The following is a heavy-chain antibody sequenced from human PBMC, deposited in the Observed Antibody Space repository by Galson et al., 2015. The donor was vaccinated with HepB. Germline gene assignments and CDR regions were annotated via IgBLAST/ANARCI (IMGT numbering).Heavy chain of an antibody. V-gene: IGHV3-30*04. Sequence: SLRLSCAASGFNFSRYAVHWVRQAPDKGLEWVAVISYNGRNKFYADSVEGRFTISRDNSKNTLYLEMNSLRVEDTAVYYCVRDEYSSGWPEGIFEYWGQGTRVTVSS. D-gene: IGHD6-19*01. CDR2: ISYNGRNK. CDR3: VRDEYSSGWPEGIFEY. J-gene: IGHJ4*02. CDR1: GFNFSRYA.